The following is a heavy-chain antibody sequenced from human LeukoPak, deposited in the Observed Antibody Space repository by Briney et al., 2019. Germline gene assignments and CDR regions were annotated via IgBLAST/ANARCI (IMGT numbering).Heavy chain of an antibody. V-gene: IGHV4-4*09. CDR1: GVSISSYY. Sequence: SETLSLTCTVSGVSISSYYWSWIRQPPGKGLEWIGYIYTSGSTNYNPSLKSRVTISVDTSKNQFSLKLSSVTAADTAVYYCARHPWGAAAHEYYMDVWGKGTMVTVSS. CDR3: ARHPWGAAAHEYYMDV. CDR2: IYTSGST. D-gene: IGHD2-2*01. J-gene: IGHJ6*03.